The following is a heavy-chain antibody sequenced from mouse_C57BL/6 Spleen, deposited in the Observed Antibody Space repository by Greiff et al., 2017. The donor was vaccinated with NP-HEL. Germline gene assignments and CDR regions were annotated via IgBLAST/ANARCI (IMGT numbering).Heavy chain of an antibody. Sequence: QVQLKESGAELVKPGASVKLSCKASGYTFTEYTIHWVKQRSGQGLEWIGWFYPGSGSIKYNEKFKDKATLTADKSSSTVYMELSRLTSEDPAVYFCARHEEGGYDEGYYAMDYWGQGTSVTVSS. CDR3: ARHEEGGYDEGYYAMDY. CDR2: FYPGSGSI. D-gene: IGHD2-2*01. V-gene: IGHV1-62-2*01. CDR1: GYTFTEYT. J-gene: IGHJ4*01.